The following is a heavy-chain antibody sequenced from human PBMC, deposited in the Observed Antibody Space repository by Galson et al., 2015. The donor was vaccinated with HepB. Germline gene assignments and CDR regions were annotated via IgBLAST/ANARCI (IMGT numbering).Heavy chain of an antibody. J-gene: IGHJ4*02. CDR2: ISYDGSKT. D-gene: IGHD1-26*01. Sequence: SLRLSCAASGFSFRTYAMNWVRQAPGKGLEWVAVISYDGSKTYYADSVKGRVTISRDNSKNTLYLQMNDLRVEDTAVYYCARDLIEGVAGLDYWGQGTLVTVSS. CDR1: GFSFRTYA. V-gene: IGHV3-30-3*01. CDR3: ARDLIEGVAGLDY.